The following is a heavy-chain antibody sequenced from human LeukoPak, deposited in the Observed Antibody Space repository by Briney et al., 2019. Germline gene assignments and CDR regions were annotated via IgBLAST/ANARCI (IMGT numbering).Heavy chain of an antibody. CDR1: GFTVSSNY. J-gene: IGHJ4*02. V-gene: IGHV3-66*02. CDR3: ARSSGYYYHDY. Sequence: GGSLRLSGAASGFTVSSNYMSWVRQAPGKGPEWVSVIYSGGSTYYADSVKGRFTISRDNSKNTLFLQMNSLRAEDTAVYYCARSSGYYYHDYWGQGTLVTVSS. CDR2: IYSGGST. D-gene: IGHD3-22*01.